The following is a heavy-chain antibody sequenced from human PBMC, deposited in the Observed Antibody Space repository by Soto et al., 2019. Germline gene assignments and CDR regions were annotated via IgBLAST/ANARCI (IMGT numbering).Heavy chain of an antibody. Sequence: SETLSLTCTVSGASISVHSYYWTWIRQPPGKGLEWIGSSYYSGTTYFNPSLKSRATISVDTSKNQFSLKLSSVTAADTAVYYCARVKRGYSYGYPTSYYYGMDVWGQGTTVTVSS. CDR2: SYYSGTT. CDR1: GASISVHSYY. J-gene: IGHJ6*02. D-gene: IGHD5-18*01. V-gene: IGHV4-39*02. CDR3: ARVKRGYSYGYPTSYYYGMDV.